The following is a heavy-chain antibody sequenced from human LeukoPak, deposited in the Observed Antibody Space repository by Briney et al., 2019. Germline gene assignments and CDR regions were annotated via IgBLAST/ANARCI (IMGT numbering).Heavy chain of an antibody. J-gene: IGHJ5*02. CDR2: ISSSSSYI. CDR3: ARGPPYYDFPIDP. D-gene: IGHD3-3*01. V-gene: IGHV3-21*01. Sequence: PGGSLRLSCAASGFTFSSYSMNWVRQAPGKGLEWVSSISSSSSYIYYADSVKGRFTISRDNAKNSLYLQMNSLRAEDTAVYYCARGPPYYDFPIDPWGQGTLVTVSS. CDR1: GFTFSSYS.